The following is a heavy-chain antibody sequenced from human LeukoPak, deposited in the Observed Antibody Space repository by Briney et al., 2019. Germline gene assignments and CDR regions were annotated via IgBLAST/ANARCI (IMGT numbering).Heavy chain of an antibody. D-gene: IGHD5-24*01. CDR1: GGSISSSSYY. CDR2: IHYSGST. CDR3: ARVTGGYNLVDY. Sequence: SETLSLTCTVSGGSISSSSYYWGWIRQPPGKGLEWIGSIHYSGSTNYNPSLKSRVTISVDTSKNQFSLKLSSVTAADTAVYYCARVTGGYNLVDYWGQGTLVTVSS. J-gene: IGHJ4*02. V-gene: IGHV4-39*07.